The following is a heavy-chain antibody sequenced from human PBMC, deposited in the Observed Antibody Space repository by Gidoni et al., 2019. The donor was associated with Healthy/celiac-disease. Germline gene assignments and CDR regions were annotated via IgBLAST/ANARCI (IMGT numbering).Heavy chain of an antibody. D-gene: IGHD4-17*01. CDR2: ISSSSSYI. Sequence: EVQLVESGGGLVKPGGSLRLSCAASGFTFSSYSMNWVRQAPGKGLEWVSSISSSSSYIYYAESVKGRFTISRDNAKNSLYLQMNSLRAEDTAVYYCARVHGELRGLDYWGQGTLVTVSS. CDR3: ARVHGELRGLDY. J-gene: IGHJ4*02. V-gene: IGHV3-21*01. CDR1: GFTFSSYS.